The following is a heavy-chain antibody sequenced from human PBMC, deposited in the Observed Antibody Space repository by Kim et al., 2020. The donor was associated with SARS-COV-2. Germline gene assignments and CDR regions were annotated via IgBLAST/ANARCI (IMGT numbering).Heavy chain of an antibody. J-gene: IGHJ4*02. CDR2: YSGHP. V-gene: IGHV4-59*09. CDR3: ARGFDY. Sequence: YSGHPKSSPSLKIHVTMSVDQSKSQFSLKVSSVTAADTAVYYCARGFDYWGQGTLVTVSS.